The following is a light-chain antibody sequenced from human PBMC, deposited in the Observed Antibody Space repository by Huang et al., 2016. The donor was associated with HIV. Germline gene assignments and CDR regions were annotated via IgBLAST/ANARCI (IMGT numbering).Light chain of an antibody. Sequence: DIVMTQSPDSLAVSLGERATINCKSSQSVLYSSNTKDYLAWYKQTPGQPPKLLIYWASTRESGVPDRFSGSGSGTNFTLTISSLQAEDVAVYYCHQFYSTPYTFGQGTKLEIE. J-gene: IGKJ2*01. V-gene: IGKV4-1*01. CDR2: WAS. CDR1: QSVLYSSNTKDY. CDR3: HQFYSTPYT.